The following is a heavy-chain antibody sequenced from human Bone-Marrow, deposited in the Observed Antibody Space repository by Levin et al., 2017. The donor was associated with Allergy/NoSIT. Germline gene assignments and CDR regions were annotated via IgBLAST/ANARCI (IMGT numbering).Heavy chain of an antibody. Sequence: PGGSLRLSCAASGFTFSDYWMNWVRQAPGKGLEWVANINQRGNEKYYVDSVEGRFTISRDNPKNSVDLQMNSLRAEDTAVYYCARDGVAPGVYFDSWGQGVLVIVSS. D-gene: IGHD2-2*01. J-gene: IGHJ4*02. CDR3: ARDGVAPGVYFDS. V-gene: IGHV3-7*01. CDR1: GFTFSDYW. CDR2: INQRGNEK.